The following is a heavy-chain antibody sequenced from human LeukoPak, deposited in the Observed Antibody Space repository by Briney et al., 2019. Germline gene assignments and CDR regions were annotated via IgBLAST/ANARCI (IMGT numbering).Heavy chain of an antibody. CDR2: IIPIFGTA. Sequence: AASVKVSCKASGGTFSSYAISWVRQAPGQGLEWMGGIIPIFGTANYAQKFQGRVTITTDESTSTAYMELSSPRSEDTAVYYCARSRSLWFGELLCLDYWGQGTLVTVSS. D-gene: IGHD3-10*01. CDR3: ARSRSLWFGELLCLDY. V-gene: IGHV1-69*05. CDR1: GGTFSSYA. J-gene: IGHJ4*02.